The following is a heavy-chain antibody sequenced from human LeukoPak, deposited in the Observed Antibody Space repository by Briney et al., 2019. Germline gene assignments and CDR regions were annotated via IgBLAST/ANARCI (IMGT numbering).Heavy chain of an antibody. CDR2: ISSSGSTI. Sequence: GGSLRLSCAASGFTFSDYCMSWIRQAPGKGLEWVSYISSSGSTIYYADSVKGRFTISRDNAKNSLYLQMNSLRAEDTAVYYCARDGDYDILTGYYSWGQGTLVTVSS. J-gene: IGHJ5*02. D-gene: IGHD3-9*01. CDR1: GFTFSDYC. V-gene: IGHV3-11*01. CDR3: ARDGDYDILTGYYS.